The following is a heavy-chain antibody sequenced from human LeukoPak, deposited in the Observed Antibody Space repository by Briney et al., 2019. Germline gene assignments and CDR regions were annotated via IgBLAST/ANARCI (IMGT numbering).Heavy chain of an antibody. Sequence: ASVKDSSKPSRYTFTGYYMHWVRPTPGQGVWRMGWINPSSGGTNYAQRFQGSVTMNRDTSISTAYMELSRLRSDDAAVYLCASRVTYSSSWYGVFDFDYWGQGTLVTVSS. CDR2: INPSSGGT. J-gene: IGHJ4*02. V-gene: IGHV1-2*02. CDR3: ASRVTYSSSWYGVFDFDY. D-gene: IGHD6-13*01. CDR1: RYTFTGYY.